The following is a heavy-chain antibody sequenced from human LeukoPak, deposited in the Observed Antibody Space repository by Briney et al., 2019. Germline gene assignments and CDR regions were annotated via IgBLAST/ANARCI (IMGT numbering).Heavy chain of an antibody. CDR3: AREGDYDILS. Sequence: SETLSLTCTVSGGSISSGGYSWSWIRQHPGKGLEWIGYIYYSGSTYYNPSLKSRVTISVDTSKSQFSLKLSSVTAADTAVYYCAREGDYDILSWGQGTLVTVSS. CDR1: GGSISSGGYS. CDR2: IYYSGST. V-gene: IGHV4-31*03. D-gene: IGHD3-9*01. J-gene: IGHJ5*02.